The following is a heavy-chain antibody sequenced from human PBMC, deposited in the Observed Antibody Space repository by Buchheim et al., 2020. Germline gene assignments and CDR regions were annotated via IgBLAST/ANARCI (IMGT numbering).Heavy chain of an antibody. Sequence: EVQLVESGGGLVQPGGSLRLSCAGTGFTFTTYWMSWVRQAPGNGLEWVADIKQDGSEKYYVDSVKGRFTISRDNAKNSLYLQMNSLRTEDTAVYYCVRDRRILGPHYYYYYMDVWGKGTT. CDR2: IKQDGSEK. V-gene: IGHV3-7*01. CDR1: GFTFTTYW. CDR3: VRDRRILGPHYYYYYMDV. J-gene: IGHJ6*03. D-gene: IGHD1-26*01.